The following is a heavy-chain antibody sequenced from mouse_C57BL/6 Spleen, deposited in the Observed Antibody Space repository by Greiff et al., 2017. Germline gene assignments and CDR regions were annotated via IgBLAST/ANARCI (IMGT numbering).Heavy chain of an antibody. CDR2: IDPSDSET. D-gene: IGHD1-1*01. Sequence: VQLQQPGAELVRPGSSVKLSCKASGYTFTSYWMHWVKQRPIQGLEWIGNIDPSDSETHYNQKFKDKATLTVDKSSSTAYMQLSSLTSEDSAVYYCARPHYGSSYDPFAYWGQGTLVTVSA. V-gene: IGHV1-52*01. CDR3: ARPHYGSSYDPFAY. J-gene: IGHJ3*01. CDR1: GYTFTSYW.